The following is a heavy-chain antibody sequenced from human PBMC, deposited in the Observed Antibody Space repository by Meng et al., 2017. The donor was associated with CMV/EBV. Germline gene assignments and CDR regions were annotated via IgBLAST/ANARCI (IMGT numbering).Heavy chain of an antibody. CDR1: GGSISSYY. V-gene: IGHV4-59*01. J-gene: IGHJ4*02. CDR3: ARAVVVPAAIDY. Sequence: GSLRLSCTVSGGSISSYYWSWIRQPPGKGLEWIGYIYYSGSTNYNPSLKSRVTISVDTSKNQFSLKLSSVTAADTAVYYCARAVVVPAAIDYWGQGTLGTVSS. CDR2: IYYSGST. D-gene: IGHD2-2*01.